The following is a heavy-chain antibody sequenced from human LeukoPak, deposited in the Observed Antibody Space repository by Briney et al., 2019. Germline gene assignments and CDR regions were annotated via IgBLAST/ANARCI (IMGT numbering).Heavy chain of an antibody. J-gene: IGHJ4*02. V-gene: IGHV3-30*02. CDR2: IRRDEANS. Sequence: PGGSLRLSCAVSGFNLNSYAMHWVRQAPGKGLEWVAVIRRDEANSFYADSVQGRFTISRDTSKKLLYLQMNSLRVEDTAVYYCAKEYTPSSPLGELDSWGQGTLVTVSS. CDR1: GFNLNSYA. D-gene: IGHD6-6*01. CDR3: AKEYTPSSPLGELDS.